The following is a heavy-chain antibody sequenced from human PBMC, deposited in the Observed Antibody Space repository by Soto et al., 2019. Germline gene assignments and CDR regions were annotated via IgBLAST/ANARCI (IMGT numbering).Heavy chain of an antibody. CDR2: IWHDGSDK. CDR3: ARDASSSWVFDS. D-gene: IGHD6-13*01. J-gene: IGHJ4*02. CDR1: GFTFSTYG. V-gene: IGHV3-33*01. Sequence: HPGGSLRLSCAASGFTFSTYGMHWVRQAPGTGLEWVAVIWHDGSDKYYADSVKGRFTISRDNSKDTLYLQMNSLRGEDTAVYYCARDASSSWVFDSWGQGTLVTVSS.